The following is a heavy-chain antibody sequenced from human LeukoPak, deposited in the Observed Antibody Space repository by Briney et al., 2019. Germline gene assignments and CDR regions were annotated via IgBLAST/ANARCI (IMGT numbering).Heavy chain of an antibody. CDR2: ISAYNGNT. D-gene: IGHD4-23*01. CDR1: GYTFTSYG. Sequence: GASVKVSCKASGYTFTSYGISWVRQAPGQGLEWMGWISAYNGNTNYAQKLQGRVTMTTDASTSTAYMELRSLRSDDTAVYYCAREVGFGGTICFAYWGQGTLVTASS. V-gene: IGHV1-18*01. CDR3: AREVGFGGTICFAY. J-gene: IGHJ4*02.